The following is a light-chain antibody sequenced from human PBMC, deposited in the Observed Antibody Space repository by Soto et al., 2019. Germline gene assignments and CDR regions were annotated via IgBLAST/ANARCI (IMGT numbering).Light chain of an antibody. V-gene: IGKV3-20*01. J-gene: IGKJ4*01. Sequence: EIVLTQSPGTLSLSPGERATFSCRASQSVSSNYLAWYQQKPGQAPRLLIYGAFKRATGIPDRFSGSGSGTDFTLTISRMEPEDFAVYCCQQYGNSPPRVTFGGGTKVDSK. CDR2: GAF. CDR1: QSVSSNY. CDR3: QQYGNSPPRVT.